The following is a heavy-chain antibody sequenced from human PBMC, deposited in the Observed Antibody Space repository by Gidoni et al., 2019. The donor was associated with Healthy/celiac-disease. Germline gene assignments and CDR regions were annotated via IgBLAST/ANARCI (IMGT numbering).Heavy chain of an antibody. CDR2: INPNSGGT. Sequence: QVQLVQSGAAVKKPGASVKVYCKASGYTFTGYYMHWVRQAPGQGLEWMGWINPNSGGTTYAQKFQGRVTMTRDTSISTAYMELSRLRSDDTAVYYCARFDSSGSEYYFDYWGQGTLVTVSS. CDR3: ARFDSSGSEYYFDY. J-gene: IGHJ4*02. D-gene: IGHD6-19*01. CDR1: GYTFTGYY. V-gene: IGHV1-2*02.